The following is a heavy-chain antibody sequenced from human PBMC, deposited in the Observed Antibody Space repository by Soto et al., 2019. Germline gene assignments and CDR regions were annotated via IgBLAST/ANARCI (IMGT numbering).Heavy chain of an antibody. D-gene: IGHD5-18*01. Sequence: QVQLQESGPGLVKPSQTLSLTCTVSGGSISSGGYYWSWIRQHPGKGLEWIGYIYYSGSTYYNPSLQTRVTLSVATSKTQFSLKLSSVTAADTAVYYCARKDTAMAGTFDYWGQGTLVTVSS. CDR3: ARKDTAMAGTFDY. J-gene: IGHJ4*02. CDR2: IYYSGST. V-gene: IGHV4-31*03. CDR1: GGSISSGGYY.